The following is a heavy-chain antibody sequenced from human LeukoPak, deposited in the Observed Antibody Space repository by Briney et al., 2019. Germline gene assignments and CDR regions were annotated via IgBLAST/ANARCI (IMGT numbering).Heavy chain of an antibody. CDR3: ARDSIGLYYYGSGSY. V-gene: IGHV3-7*01. J-gene: IGHJ4*02. CDR1: GFTFSSYW. Sequence: GGSLRLSCAASGFTFSSYWMSWVRQAPGKGLEWVANIKQDGSEKYYVDSVKGRFTISRDNAKNSLYLQMNSLRAEDTAVYYCARDSIGLYYYGSGSYWSQGTLVTVSS. CDR2: IKQDGSEK. D-gene: IGHD3-10*01.